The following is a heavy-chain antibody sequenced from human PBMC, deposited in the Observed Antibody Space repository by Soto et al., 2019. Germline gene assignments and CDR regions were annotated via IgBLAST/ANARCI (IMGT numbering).Heavy chain of an antibody. J-gene: IGHJ3*02. CDR2: IIPIFGTA. CDR1: GGTFSSYA. D-gene: IGHD1-26*01. V-gene: IGHV1-69*13. Sequence: AASVKVSCKASGGTFSSYAISWVRQAPGQGLEWMGGIIPIFGTANYAQKFQGRVTITADESTSTAYMELSSLRSEDTAVYYCARDRGMAFDIWGQGTMVTVSS. CDR3: ARDRGMAFDI.